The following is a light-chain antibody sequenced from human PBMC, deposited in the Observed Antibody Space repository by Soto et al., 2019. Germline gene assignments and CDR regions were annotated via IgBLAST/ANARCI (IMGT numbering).Light chain of an antibody. CDR2: ATS. J-gene: IGKJ5*01. Sequence: LSMSPATLSLSQGERATLSCRASQSIASYVAWYHQRPRQAPRLLIYATSNRATGVPVRFSGSGSGTEFTLTISILETEDAGVYYCQPRNDWPRNTFGQGTLLEVK. CDR1: QSIASY. CDR3: QPRNDWPRNT. V-gene: IGKV3-11*01.